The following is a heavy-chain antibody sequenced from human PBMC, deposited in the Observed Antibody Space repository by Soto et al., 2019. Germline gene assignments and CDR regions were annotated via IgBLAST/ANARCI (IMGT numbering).Heavy chain of an antibody. CDR1: GGTFSSYA. CDR3: ASDYGDYYGMDV. Sequence: SVKVSCKASGGTFSSYAISWVRQAPGQGLEWMGGIIPIFGTANYAQKFQGRVTITADESTSTAYMELSSLRSEDTAVYYCASDYGDYYGMDVWGQGTTVTVSS. D-gene: IGHD4-17*01. J-gene: IGHJ6*02. CDR2: IIPIFGTA. V-gene: IGHV1-69*13.